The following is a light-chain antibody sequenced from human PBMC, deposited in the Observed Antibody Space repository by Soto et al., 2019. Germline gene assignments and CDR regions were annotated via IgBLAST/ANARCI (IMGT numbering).Light chain of an antibody. Sequence: EIGMTQSPSTLSLSPGERATLSCRASESVSNNLAWYQQKPGQAPRLLIYGAFSRATGIPDRFSGSGSGTDFTLTISRLEPEDFAVYYCQQYGNSIPITFGQGTRLEIK. CDR3: QQYGNSIPIT. V-gene: IGKV3-20*01. CDR1: ESVSNN. J-gene: IGKJ5*01. CDR2: GAF.